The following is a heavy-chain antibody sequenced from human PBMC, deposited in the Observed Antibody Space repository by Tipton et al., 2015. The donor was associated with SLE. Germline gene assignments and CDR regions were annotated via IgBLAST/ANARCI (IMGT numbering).Heavy chain of an antibody. D-gene: IGHD3-3*01. CDR2: ISSSDFSSSTI. Sequence: SLRLSCAASGFPFSGYEMYWVRQAPGKGLEWVSYISSSDFSSSTIYYAESVQGRYTISRDNVKNSLYLHMNSLRVEDSAVYYCARGFTRFSSMDVWGKGTTVTVSS. V-gene: IGHV3-48*03. CDR3: ARGFTRFSSMDV. J-gene: IGHJ6*03. CDR1: GFPFSGYE.